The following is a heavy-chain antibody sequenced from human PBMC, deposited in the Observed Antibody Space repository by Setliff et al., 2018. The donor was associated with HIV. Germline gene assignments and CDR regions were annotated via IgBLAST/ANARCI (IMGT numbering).Heavy chain of an antibody. J-gene: IGHJ4*02. V-gene: IGHV3-30*01. D-gene: IGHD1-20*01. CDR3: AKDKGGYNWNYFDY. CDR1: GFTFSRSA. CDR2: ISNDGSNK. Sequence: GGSLRLSCAASGFTFSRSAVHWVRQAPGKGLEWVAVISNDGSNKFYADSVKGRFTISRDNSKNTVYLQMNSLRTEDTAVYYCAKDKGGYNWNYFDYWGPGTQVTVSS.